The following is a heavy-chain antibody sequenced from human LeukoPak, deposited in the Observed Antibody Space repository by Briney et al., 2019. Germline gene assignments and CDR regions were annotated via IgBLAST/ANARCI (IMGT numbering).Heavy chain of an antibody. D-gene: IGHD3-22*01. J-gene: IGHJ3*02. CDR3: ARVAYYYDSSGYYFAFDI. Sequence: ASVKVSCKASGYTFTSYEINWVRQATGQGLEWMGWMNPNSGNTGYAQKFQGRVTITRNTSISTAYMELSSLRSEDTAVYYCARVAYYYDSSGYYFAFDIWGQGTMVTVSS. CDR1: GYTFTSYE. CDR2: MNPNSGNT. V-gene: IGHV1-8*01.